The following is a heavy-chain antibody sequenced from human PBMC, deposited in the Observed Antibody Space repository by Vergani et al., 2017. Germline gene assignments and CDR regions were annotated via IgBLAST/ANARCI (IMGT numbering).Heavy chain of an antibody. CDR1: GESFNDYY. CDR2: INHTGNT. D-gene: IGHD3-10*01. Sequence: QVQLQQWGAGLLKPSETLSLTCAVYGESFNDYYWSWIRQPPGKGLEWIGEINHTGNTNYKSSLKSRVTVSLDTSKRQFSLKLTSVTAADTAVYYCARPVGPSAIADGYHVWGQGTMVTVS. V-gene: IGHV4-34*02. J-gene: IGHJ3*01. CDR3: ARPVGPSAIADGYHV.